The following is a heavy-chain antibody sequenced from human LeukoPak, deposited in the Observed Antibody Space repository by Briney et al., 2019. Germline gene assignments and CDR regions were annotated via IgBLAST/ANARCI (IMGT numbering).Heavy chain of an antibody. V-gene: IGHV3-48*03. D-gene: IGHD7-27*01. CDR2: ISSSGTTI. Sequence: PGGSLRLSCAASGFTFSSYEMNWVRQAPGKGLEWVSYISSSGTTIYYADSVKGRFTISRDNAKNSLYLQMNSLRAEDTAVYYCARDLNWGAFDIRGQGTMVSVSS. CDR3: ARDLNWGAFDI. J-gene: IGHJ3*02. CDR1: GFTFSSYE.